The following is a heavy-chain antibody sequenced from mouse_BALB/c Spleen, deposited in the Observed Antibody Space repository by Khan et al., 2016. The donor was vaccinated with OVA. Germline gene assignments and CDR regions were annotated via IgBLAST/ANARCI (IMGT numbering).Heavy chain of an antibody. D-gene: IGHD1-1*01. Sequence: EVQLQESGPGLVKPSQSLSLTCTVTGYSITTDYAWNWIRQFPGNKLEWMGYISYSGKTKYNPSLKSRISITRDKSKNQFFLQLNSGATEDTARYYCERVYGGDFDYWGQGTTLTVSS. J-gene: IGHJ2*01. V-gene: IGHV3-2*02. CDR1: GYSITTDYA. CDR2: ISYSGKT. CDR3: ERVYGGDFDY.